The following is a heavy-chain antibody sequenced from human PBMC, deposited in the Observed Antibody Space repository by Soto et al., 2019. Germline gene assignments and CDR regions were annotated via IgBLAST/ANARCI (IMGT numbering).Heavy chain of an antibody. CDR1: GFTFSSYA. V-gene: IGHV3-30-3*01. CDR3: ARDQTYYDFWSGYSIDYYYGMDV. D-gene: IGHD3-3*01. Sequence: QVQLVESGGGVVQPGRSLRLSCAASGFTFSSYAMQWVRQAPGKGLEWVAVISYDGSNKYYADSVKGRFTISRDNSKNTLYLQMNSLRAEDTAVYYCARDQTYYDFWSGYSIDYYYGMDVWGQGTTVTVSS. J-gene: IGHJ6*02. CDR2: ISYDGSNK.